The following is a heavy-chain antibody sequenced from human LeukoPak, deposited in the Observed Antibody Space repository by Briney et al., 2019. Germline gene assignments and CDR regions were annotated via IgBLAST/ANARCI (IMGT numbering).Heavy chain of an antibody. Sequence: ASVKVSCKASGYTFTSYYMHWVRQAPGQGLEWMGIINPCGGSTSYAQKFQGRVTMTRDMSTSTVYMELSSLRSEDTAVYYCAREDIVVVPAAIRVTIFDYWGQGTLVTVSS. J-gene: IGHJ4*02. CDR3: AREDIVVVPAAIRVTIFDY. D-gene: IGHD2-2*02. CDR1: GYTFTSYY. V-gene: IGHV1-46*01. CDR2: INPCGGST.